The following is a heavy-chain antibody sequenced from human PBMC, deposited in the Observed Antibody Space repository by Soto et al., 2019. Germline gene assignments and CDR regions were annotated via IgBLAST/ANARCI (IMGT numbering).Heavy chain of an antibody. CDR3: ARSLLPDDAFDI. J-gene: IGHJ3*02. V-gene: IGHV3-30*03. D-gene: IGHD2-15*01. CDR2: ISYDGSNK. CDR1: GFTFSSYG. Sequence: GGSLRLSCAASGFTFSSYGMHWVRQAPGKGLEWVAVISYDGSNKYYADSVKGRFTISRDNSKNTLYLQMNSLRAEDTAVYYCARSLLPDDAFDIWGQGTMVTVSS.